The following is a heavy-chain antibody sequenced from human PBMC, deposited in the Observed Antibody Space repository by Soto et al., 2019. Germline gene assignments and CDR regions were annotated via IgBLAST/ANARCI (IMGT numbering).Heavy chain of an antibody. J-gene: IGHJ5*02. V-gene: IGHV1-46*01. CDR3: ARGIIVGVINNWFDP. D-gene: IGHD1-26*01. CDR2: INPSGGST. Sequence: ASVKVSCKASGYTFTSYYMHWVRQAPGQGLEWMGIINPSGGSTSYAQKFQGRVTMTRDTSTSTVYMELSSLRSEDTALYYCARGIIVGVINNWFDPWGQGTLVTVSS. CDR1: GYTFTSYY.